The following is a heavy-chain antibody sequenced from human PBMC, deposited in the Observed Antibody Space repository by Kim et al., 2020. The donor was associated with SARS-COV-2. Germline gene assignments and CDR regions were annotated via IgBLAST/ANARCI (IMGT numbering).Heavy chain of an antibody. CDR3: ATDWLSRYWYFDL. CDR2: INAGNGNT. D-gene: IGHD3-3*01. J-gene: IGHJ2*01. V-gene: IGHV1-3*01. CDR1: GYTFTSYA. Sequence: ASVKVSCKASGYTFTSYAMHWVRQAPGQRLEWMGWINAGNGNTKYSQKFQGRVTITRDTSASTAYMELSSLRSEDTAVYYCATDWLSRYWYFDLWGRGTLVTVSS.